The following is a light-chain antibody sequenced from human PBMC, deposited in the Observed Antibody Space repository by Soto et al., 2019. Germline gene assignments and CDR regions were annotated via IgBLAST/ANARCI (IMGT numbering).Light chain of an antibody. J-gene: IGKJ5*01. CDR3: QQRSNWPVT. CDR1: QSVSSS. V-gene: IGKV3-11*01. Sequence: EIVLTQSPATLSSSPGERATLSCRASQSVSSSLAWYQQKPGQAPRLLIYGASNRAGGIPARFSGSGSVTDFNPAISSLEPEDFVLYYCQQRSNWPVTFGQGTRLEIK. CDR2: GAS.